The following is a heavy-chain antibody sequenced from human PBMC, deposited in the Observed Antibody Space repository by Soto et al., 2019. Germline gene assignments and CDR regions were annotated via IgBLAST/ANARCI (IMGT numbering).Heavy chain of an antibody. V-gene: IGHV3-30-3*01. J-gene: IGHJ6*02. CDR1: GFTFSTYA. Sequence: GGSLRLSCAASGFTFSTYAMEWVRQAPGKGLDWVALISYDGNNKYYADSVRGRFTISRDNSKNTLYLQMNTLRPEDTALYFCARPVEPFYYYGMDVWGQGTTVTVSS. CDR2: ISYDGNNK. CDR3: ARPVEPFYYYGMDV.